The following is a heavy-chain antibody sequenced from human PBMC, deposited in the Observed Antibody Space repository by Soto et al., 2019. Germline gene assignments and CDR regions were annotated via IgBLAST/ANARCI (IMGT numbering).Heavy chain of an antibody. J-gene: IGHJ5*02. D-gene: IGHD2-2*01. CDR1: AGSFSGYY. V-gene: IGHV4-34*01. CDR2: INHSGST. Sequence: QVQLQQWGAGLLKPSETLSLTCAVYAGSFSGYYWSWIRQPPGKGLEWIGEINHSGSTNYNPFLKSRVTISVDTAKIPLSLKLSSVTAADTTVYYCARGVYGCSSTSCRNNWFDPWGQGTLVTVSS. CDR3: ARGVYGCSSTSCRNNWFDP.